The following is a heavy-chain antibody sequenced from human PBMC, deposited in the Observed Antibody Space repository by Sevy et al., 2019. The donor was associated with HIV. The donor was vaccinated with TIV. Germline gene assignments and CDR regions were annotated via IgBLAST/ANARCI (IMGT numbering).Heavy chain of an antibody. CDR3: ATRKLKDYYGSGAYDY. CDR2: IKEDGSKR. CDR1: GLTLSDFW. J-gene: IGHJ4*02. D-gene: IGHD3-10*01. Sequence: GGSLRLSCAASGLTLSDFWMGWVRRAPGKGLEWVANIKEDGSKRYYVDSVKGRFTISRDNAKNSLYLQMNSLRDEDTAVYYCATRKLKDYYGSGAYDYWGQGTLVTVSS. V-gene: IGHV3-7*01.